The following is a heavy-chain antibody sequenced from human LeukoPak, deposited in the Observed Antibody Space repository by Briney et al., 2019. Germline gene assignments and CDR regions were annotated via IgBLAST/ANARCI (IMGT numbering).Heavy chain of an antibody. CDR3: AKPLEKYTYGGNFDY. V-gene: IGHV3-23*01. D-gene: IGHD4-23*01. CDR2: ISSSADST. CDR1: GFTFSSYA. J-gene: IGHJ4*02. Sequence: GGSLRLSCEASGFTFSSYAMSWVRQAPGKGLAWVSVISSSADSTYYADSVKGRFTISRDNSKNALYLQMNNLRAEDTAVYYCAKPLEKYTYGGNFDYWGQGLLVTVSS.